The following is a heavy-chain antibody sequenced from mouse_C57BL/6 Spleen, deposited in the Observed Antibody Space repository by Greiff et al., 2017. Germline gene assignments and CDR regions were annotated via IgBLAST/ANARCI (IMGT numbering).Heavy chain of an antibody. CDR3: ARNEDYYDGYSSWFAY. J-gene: IGHJ3*01. Sequence: QVQLQQPGAELVKPGASVKMSCKASGYTFTSYWITWVKQRPGQGLEWIGDIYPGSGSTNYNEKFKSKATLTVDTSSSTAYMQLSSLTSEDSAVYYCARNEDYYDGYSSWFAYWGQGTLVTVSA. CDR1: GYTFTSYW. V-gene: IGHV1-55*01. D-gene: IGHD2-3*01. CDR2: IYPGSGST.